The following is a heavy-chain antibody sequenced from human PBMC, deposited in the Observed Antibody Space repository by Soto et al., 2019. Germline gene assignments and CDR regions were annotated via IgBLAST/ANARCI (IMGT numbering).Heavy chain of an antibody. J-gene: IGHJ4*02. CDR3: AKGPPGDTFFDY. CDR2: ISGSGGST. V-gene: IGHV3-23*01. D-gene: IGHD2-2*02. CDR1: GFTFSSYA. Sequence: EVQLLESGGGLVQPGGSLRLSCAASGFTFSSYAMSWVRQAPGKGLEWVSAISGSGGSTYYADSVKGRFTISRDNSKNTLYLQMNSLKAEYTAVYYCAKGPPGDTFFDYWGQGTLVTVSS.